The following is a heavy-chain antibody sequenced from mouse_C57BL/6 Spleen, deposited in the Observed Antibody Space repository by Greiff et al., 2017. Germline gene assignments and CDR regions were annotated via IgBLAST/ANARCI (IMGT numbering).Heavy chain of an antibody. D-gene: IGHD1-1*01. CDR3: ARWEPYYYETWAMDY. Sequence: QVQLQQPGAELVKPGASVKMSCKASGYTFTSYWITWVKQRPGQGLEWIGDIYPGSGSTNYNEKFKSKATLTVDTSSSTAYMQLSSLTSEDSAVYYCARWEPYYYETWAMDYWGQGTSVTVSS. CDR2: IYPGSGST. V-gene: IGHV1-55*01. J-gene: IGHJ4*01. CDR1: GYTFTSYW.